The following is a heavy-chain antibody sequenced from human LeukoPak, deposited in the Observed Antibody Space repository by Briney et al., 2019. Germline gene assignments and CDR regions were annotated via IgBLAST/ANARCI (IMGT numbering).Heavy chain of an antibody. CDR3: AKDVRGYYYYMDV. D-gene: IGHD3-10*01. J-gene: IGHJ6*03. V-gene: IGHV3-23*01. CDR2: ISGSGGST. CDR1: GLTFSSYA. Sequence: GGSLRLSCAASGLTFSSYAMTWVRQAPGKGLEWVSAISGSGGSTYYADSVKGRFTISRDNSKNTLYLQMNSLRAEDTAVYYCAKDVRGYYYYMDVWGKGTTVTVSS.